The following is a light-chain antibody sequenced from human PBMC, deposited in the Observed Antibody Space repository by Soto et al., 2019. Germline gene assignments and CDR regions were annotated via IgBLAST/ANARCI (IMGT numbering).Light chain of an antibody. V-gene: IGKV3-20*01. J-gene: IGKJ1*01. Sequence: EIVLTQSPGTLSLSPGERATLSCRAGQSVSSSYLAWYQQKPGQAPRLLIYGASSRATGIPDRFSGSGSGTDFTLTISRLEPEDFAVYYCQQYGSSPPLTFGQGTKVEIK. CDR2: GAS. CDR1: QSVSSSY. CDR3: QQYGSSPPLT.